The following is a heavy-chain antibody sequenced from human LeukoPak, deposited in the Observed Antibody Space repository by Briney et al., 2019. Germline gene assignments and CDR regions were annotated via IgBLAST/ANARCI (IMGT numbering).Heavy chain of an antibody. D-gene: IGHD3-22*01. CDR3: ARADYYDSSGYYPLFDY. CDR1: GGSISSSNW. V-gene: IGHV4-4*02. Sequence: SETLSLTCAVSGGSISSSNWWSWVRQPPGKGLEWIGEIYHSGSTNYNPSLKSRVTISVDTSKNQFSLKLSFVTAADTAVYYCARADYYDSSGYYPLFDYWGQGTLVTVSS. CDR2: IYHSGST. J-gene: IGHJ4*02.